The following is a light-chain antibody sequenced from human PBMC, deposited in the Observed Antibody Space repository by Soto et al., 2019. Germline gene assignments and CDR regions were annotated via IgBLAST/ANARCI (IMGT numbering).Light chain of an antibody. J-gene: IGLJ1*01. V-gene: IGLV1-40*01. CDR1: SSNLGPHYD. CDR3: QSYDSSVSGNV. Sequence: QSGPTLPPSVSGAPGQTVFLSCSGSSSNLGPHYDVSWFRRLPGTVPILLIYVNNNRPSAVPELFSGSTSGTSASLAIPGLQAGDEADYYCQSYDSSVSGNVFGSGTKGTV. CDR2: VNN.